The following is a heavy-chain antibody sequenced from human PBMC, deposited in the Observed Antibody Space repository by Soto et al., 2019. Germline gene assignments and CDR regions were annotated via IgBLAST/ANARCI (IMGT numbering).Heavy chain of an antibody. Sequence: PWVSLRLSWAASGFSFIGYYISWIRLAPGKGLEWVSSIRNMRNTISYSDSVKGRFTISRDNSTNSLYLQINSLRSEDTAVSYCARKVWNQYFDYWGQGTLVTVSS. D-gene: IGHD1-1*01. CDR2: IRNMRNTI. J-gene: IGHJ4*02. V-gene: IGHV3-11*01. CDR3: ARKVWNQYFDY. CDR1: GFSFIGYY.